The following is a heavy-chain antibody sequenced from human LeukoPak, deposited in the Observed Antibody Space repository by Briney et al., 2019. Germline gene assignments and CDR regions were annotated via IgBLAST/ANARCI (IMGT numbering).Heavy chain of an antibody. CDR3: ARDCRAPMVSDWFHP. V-gene: IGHV1-2*02. Sequence: ASVKVSCKASGYTFTGYYMHWVRQAPGQGLEWMGWINPNSGGTNYAQKFQGRVTMTRDTSISTAYIELSRLRSDDTAVYYCARDCRAPMVSDWFHPGGQGTLVTVSS. D-gene: IGHD3-10*01. CDR1: GYTFTGYY. J-gene: IGHJ5*02. CDR2: INPNSGGT.